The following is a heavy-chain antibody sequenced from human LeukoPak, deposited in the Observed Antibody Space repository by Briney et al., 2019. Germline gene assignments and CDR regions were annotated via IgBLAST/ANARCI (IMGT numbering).Heavy chain of an antibody. CDR1: GFIFNSYS. V-gene: IGHV3-48*04. J-gene: IGHJ4*02. CDR3: ARVSGIAVRH. D-gene: IGHD6-6*01. CDR2: INSRNTI. Sequence: GGSLRLSCAASGFIFNSYSMNWFRQAPGKGLEWLAYINSRNTIYYADSLKGRFTISRDNAKNSLYLQMNSLRAEDTAVYYCARVSGIAVRHWGQGTLVTVSS.